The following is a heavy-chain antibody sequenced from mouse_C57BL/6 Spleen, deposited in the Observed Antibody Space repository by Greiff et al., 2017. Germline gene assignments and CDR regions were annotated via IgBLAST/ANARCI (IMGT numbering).Heavy chain of an antibody. CDR3: ARGWDEAWFAY. CDR1: GFTFSDYY. Sequence: EVQVVESGGGLVQPGGSLKLSCAASGFTFSDYYMYWVRQTPEKRLEWVAYISNGGGSTYYPDTVKGRFTISRDNAKNTLYLQMSRLKSEDTAMYYCARGWDEAWFAYWGQGTLVTVSA. V-gene: IGHV5-12*01. J-gene: IGHJ3*01. D-gene: IGHD4-1*01. CDR2: ISNGGGST.